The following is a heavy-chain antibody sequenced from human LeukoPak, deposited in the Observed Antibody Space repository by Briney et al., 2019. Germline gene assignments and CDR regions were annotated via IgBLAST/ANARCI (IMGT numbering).Heavy chain of an antibody. CDR2: IYYSGST. CDR3: ARGMRSYSFDY. Sequence: SETLSLTCTVSGGSISSYYWSWIPQPPGKGLEWIGYIYYSGSTNYNPSLKSRVTISVDTSKDQFSLKLSSVTAADTAVYYCARGMRSYSFDYWGQGTLVTVSS. V-gene: IGHV4-59*01. D-gene: IGHD1-26*01. CDR1: GGSISSYY. J-gene: IGHJ4*02.